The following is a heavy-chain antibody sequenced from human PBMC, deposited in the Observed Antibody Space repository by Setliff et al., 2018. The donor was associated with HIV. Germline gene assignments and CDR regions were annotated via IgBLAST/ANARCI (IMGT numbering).Heavy chain of an antibody. CDR3: ARGGSYWSTFDY. D-gene: IGHD2-8*02. CDR2: INTETGNP. Sequence: ASVKVSCKASGYNLTTYGISWVRQAPGQGPEWMGWINTETGNPMYAQGFRGRLVFSLDTSVNTAYLQINSLKAEDTAMYYCARGGSYWSTFDYWGQGALVTVSS. CDR1: GYNLTTYG. V-gene: IGHV7-4-1*02. J-gene: IGHJ4*02.